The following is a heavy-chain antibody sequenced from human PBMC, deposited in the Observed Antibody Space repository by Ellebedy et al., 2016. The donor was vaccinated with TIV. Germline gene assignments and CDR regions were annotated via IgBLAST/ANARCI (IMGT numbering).Heavy chain of an antibody. J-gene: IGHJ4*02. CDR3: ARQTVTTPFFTGSLDL. V-gene: IGHV3-30-3*01. CDR1: GFTFSRYV. D-gene: IGHD4-17*01. CDR2: ISYDGRNN. Sequence: GGSLRLXXAASGFTFSRYVMYWVRQAPGKGLEWVAVISYDGRNNYYLDSVKGRFTISRDNSKNTLYLQMDSLRAEDTALYYCARQTVTTPFFTGSLDLWGQGTLVTVSP.